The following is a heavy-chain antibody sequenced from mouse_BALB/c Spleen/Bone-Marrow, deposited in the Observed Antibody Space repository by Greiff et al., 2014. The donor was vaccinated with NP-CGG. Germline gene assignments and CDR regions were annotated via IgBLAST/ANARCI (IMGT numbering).Heavy chain of an antibody. J-gene: IGHJ3*01. D-gene: IGHD2-3*01. V-gene: IGHV4-1*02. CDR1: GFDLSRYW. Sequence: EVKLQESGGGLVQPGGSLKLSCAASGFDLSRYWMSWVRQAPGKGLEWIGEINPDSSTINYTPSLKDKFIISRDNAKNTLYLQMSKVRSEDTALYYCARNGYYGWLADWGQGTLVTVSA. CDR2: INPDSSTI. CDR3: ARNGYYGWLAD.